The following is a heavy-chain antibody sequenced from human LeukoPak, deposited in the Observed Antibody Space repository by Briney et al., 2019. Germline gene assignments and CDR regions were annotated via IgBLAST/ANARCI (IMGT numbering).Heavy chain of an antibody. V-gene: IGHV4-38-2*01. D-gene: IGHD2-2*01. J-gene: IGHJ4*02. Sequence: ASETLSLTCAVSGYSISSGYYWGWIRQPPGQGLEWIGSIYHSGSTYYNPSLKSRVTISVDTSKNQFSLKLSSVTAADTAVYYCAGSEYCSSTSCPFDYWGQGTLVTVSS. CDR1: GYSISSGYY. CDR3: AGSEYCSSTSCPFDY. CDR2: IYHSGST.